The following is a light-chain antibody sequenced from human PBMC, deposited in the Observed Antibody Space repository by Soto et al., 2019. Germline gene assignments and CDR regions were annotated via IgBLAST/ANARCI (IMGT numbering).Light chain of an antibody. CDR3: SSYTSSSTLVV. J-gene: IGLJ2*01. CDR2: DVS. Sequence: QSALTQPASVSGSPGQSITNSCTGTSSDVGGYNYVSWYQQHPGKAPKLMIYDVSNRPSGVSNRFSGSKSGNTASLNISGLQAEDEADYYCSSYTSSSTLVVFGGGTKLTVL. V-gene: IGLV2-14*03. CDR1: SSDVGGYNY.